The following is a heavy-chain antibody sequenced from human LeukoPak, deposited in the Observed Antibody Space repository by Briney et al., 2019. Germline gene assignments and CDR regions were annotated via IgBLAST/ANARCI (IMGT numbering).Heavy chain of an antibody. V-gene: IGHV3-7*01. CDR1: GLTFSSYW. Sequence: PGGSLRLSCAASGLTFSSYWMSWVRQAPGKGLEWVANIKQDGSEKYYVDSVKGRFTISRDNAKNSLYLQMNSLRAEDTAVYYCARASAAGFLYYYYYYMDVWGKGTTVTVSS. J-gene: IGHJ6*03. CDR3: ARASAAGFLYYYYYYMDV. CDR2: IKQDGSEK. D-gene: IGHD6-19*01.